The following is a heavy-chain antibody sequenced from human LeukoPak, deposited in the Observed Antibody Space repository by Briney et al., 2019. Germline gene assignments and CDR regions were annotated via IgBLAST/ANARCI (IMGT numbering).Heavy chain of an antibody. Sequence: GGSLRLSCAASGFTFDDYTMHWVRQAPGKGLEWVSLISWDGGSTYYADSVKGRFTISRDNSKNSLYLQMNRLRTEDTALYYCAKSMVSGSSHWYFDLWGRGTLVTVSS. D-gene: IGHD3-10*01. CDR3: AKSMVSGSSHWYFDL. CDR2: ISWDGGST. J-gene: IGHJ2*01. V-gene: IGHV3-43*01. CDR1: GFTFDDYT.